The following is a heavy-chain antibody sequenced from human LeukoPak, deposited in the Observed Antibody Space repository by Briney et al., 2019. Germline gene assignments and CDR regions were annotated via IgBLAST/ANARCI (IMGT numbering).Heavy chain of an antibody. J-gene: IGHJ4*02. CDR3: AGRLGY. CDR2: ISHSGST. D-gene: IGHD6-6*01. Sequence: GSLRLSCAASGFTFSSYAMSWVRQPPGKGLEWIGEISHSGSTNYNPSLKSRVTISVDTSKNQFSLKLSSVTAADTAVYYCAGRLGYWGQGTLVTVSS. CDR1: GFTFSSYA. V-gene: IGHV4-34*08.